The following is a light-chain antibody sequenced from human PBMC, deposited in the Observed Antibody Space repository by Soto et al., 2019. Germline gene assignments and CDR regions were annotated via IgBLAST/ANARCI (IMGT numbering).Light chain of an antibody. CDR2: RND. CDR1: SSNIGSKY. V-gene: IGLV1-47*01. CDR3: AAWDGSLSGWV. J-gene: IGLJ3*02. Sequence: QSVLTQPPSASGTPGQRVTISCSGSSSNIGSKYVYWYQQLPGTAPKLLIYRNDQRPSGGPDRFSGSKSGTSASLAISGLRSEDEADYCCAAWDGSLSGWVFGGGTKLTVL.